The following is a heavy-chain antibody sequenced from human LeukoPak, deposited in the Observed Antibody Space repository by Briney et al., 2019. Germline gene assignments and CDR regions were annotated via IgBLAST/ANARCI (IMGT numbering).Heavy chain of an antibody. Sequence: GESLKISCKGSGYSFTNHWIAWVRQMPGKSLEWMGIIYPGDSDTRYSPSFQGQVTISADKSISTAYLQWSSLKASDTAMYYCARRHGYNYFFDYWGQGALVTVSS. V-gene: IGHV5-51*01. J-gene: IGHJ4*02. D-gene: IGHD5-24*01. CDR1: GYSFTNHW. CDR3: ARRHGYNYFFDY. CDR2: IYPGDSDT.